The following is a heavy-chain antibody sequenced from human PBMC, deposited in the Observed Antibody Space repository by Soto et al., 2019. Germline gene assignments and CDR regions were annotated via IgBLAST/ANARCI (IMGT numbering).Heavy chain of an antibody. CDR3: ARVGLTTDWFDP. D-gene: IGHD4-4*01. CDR2: INPNSGST. Sequence: ASVKVSCKASGYTFTSYGISWVRQAPGQGLEWMGWINPNSGSTNYAQKFQGWVTMTRDTSISTAYMELSRLRSDDTAVYYCARVGLTTDWFDPWGQGTLVTVSS. J-gene: IGHJ5*02. CDR1: GYTFTSYG. V-gene: IGHV1-2*04.